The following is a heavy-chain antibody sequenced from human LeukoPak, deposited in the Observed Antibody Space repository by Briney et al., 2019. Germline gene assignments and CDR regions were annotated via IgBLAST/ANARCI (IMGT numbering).Heavy chain of an antibody. CDR3: ARDGLGGYSSPYAVIYGMDV. V-gene: IGHV3-64*01. D-gene: IGHD5-18*01. J-gene: IGHJ6*02. CDR1: GFTFSSYA. CDR2: ISSNGGST. Sequence: GGSLRLSCAASGFTFSSYAMHWVRQAPGKGLEYVSAISSNGGSTYYANSVKGRFTISRDNSKNTLYLQMGSLRAEDMAVYYCARDGLGGYSSPYAVIYGMDVWGQGTTVTVSS.